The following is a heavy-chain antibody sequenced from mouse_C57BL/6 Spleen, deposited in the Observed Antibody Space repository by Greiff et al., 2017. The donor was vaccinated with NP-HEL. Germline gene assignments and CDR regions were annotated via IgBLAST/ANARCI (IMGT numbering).Heavy chain of an antibody. CDR1: GFTFSSYG. CDR2: ISSGGSYT. Sequence: EVQLVESGGDLVKPGGSLKLSCAASGFTFSSYGMSWVRQTPDKRLEWVATISSGGSYTYYPDSVKGRITISRDNAKNTLYLQMSSLKSEDTAMYYCARHSTTVVGDFDVWGTGTTVTVSS. J-gene: IGHJ1*03. D-gene: IGHD1-1*01. V-gene: IGHV5-6*01. CDR3: ARHSTTVVGDFDV.